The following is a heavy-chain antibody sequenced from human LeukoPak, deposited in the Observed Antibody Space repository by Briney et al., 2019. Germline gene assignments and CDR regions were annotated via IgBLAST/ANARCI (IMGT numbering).Heavy chain of an antibody. J-gene: IGHJ4*02. CDR3: ARDTSTYYYDSSGYYYDY. Sequence: GGSLRLSCAASGFTFSSYGMHWVRQASGKGLEWVAVIWYDGSNKYYADSVKGRFTISRDNSKNTLYLQMNSLRAEDTAVYYCARDTSTYYYDSSGYYYDYWGQGTLVTVSS. CDR2: IWYDGSNK. V-gene: IGHV3-33*01. D-gene: IGHD3-22*01. CDR1: GFTFSSYG.